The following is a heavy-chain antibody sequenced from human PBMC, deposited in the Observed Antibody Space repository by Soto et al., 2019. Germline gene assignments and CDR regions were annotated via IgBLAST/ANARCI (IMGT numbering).Heavy chain of an antibody. CDR2: IDPSDSYT. D-gene: IGHD1-26*01. V-gene: IGHV5-10-1*01. J-gene: IGHJ6*02. CDR1: GYSFTSYW. CDR3: ARGSKWEEPYYYYYGMDV. Sequence: PGESLKISCNGSGYSFTSYWISWVRQMPGKGLEWMGRIDPSDSYTNYSPSFQGHVTISADKSISTAYLQWSSLKASDTAMYYCARGSKWEEPYYYYYGMDVWGQGTTVTVSS.